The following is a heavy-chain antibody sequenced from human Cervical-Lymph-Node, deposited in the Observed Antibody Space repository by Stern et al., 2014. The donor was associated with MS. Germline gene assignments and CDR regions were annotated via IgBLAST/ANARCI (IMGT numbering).Heavy chain of an antibody. CDR2: IIPLFGTP. V-gene: IGHV1-69*01. Sequence: VQLVESEAEVKKPGSSVKVSCKASGGTFSSSTISWVRQAPGQGLEWMGGIIPLFGTPNYAQKFQGRVTITADESTSTAYMELSSLRSDDTALYYCARELSQVLVYWGQGTLVTVSS. CDR3: ARELSQVLVY. J-gene: IGHJ4*02. CDR1: GGTFSSST.